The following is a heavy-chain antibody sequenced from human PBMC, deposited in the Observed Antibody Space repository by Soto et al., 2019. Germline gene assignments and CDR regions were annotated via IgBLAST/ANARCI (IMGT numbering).Heavy chain of an antibody. CDR2: IIPIFGTA. J-gene: IGHJ6*02. D-gene: IGHD3-10*01. CDR1: GGTFSSYA. Sequence: SVKVSCKASGGTFSSYAISWVRQAPGQGLEWMGGIIPIFGTANYAQKFQGRVTITADESTSTAYMELSSLRSEDTAVYYCARDRVRGVTSYYYYYYGMDVWGQGTTVTVSS. V-gene: IGHV1-69*13. CDR3: ARDRVRGVTSYYYYYYGMDV.